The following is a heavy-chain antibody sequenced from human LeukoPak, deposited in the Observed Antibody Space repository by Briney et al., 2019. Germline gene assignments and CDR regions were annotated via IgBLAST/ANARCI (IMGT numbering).Heavy chain of an antibody. J-gene: IGHJ4*02. V-gene: IGHV3-30*18. CDR1: EFTFRSYD. Sequence: GESLRLSCVASEFTFRSYDMHWVRQAPGKGLEWVAVISYDGSNKDYADSVKGRFTISRDNSKNTLYLQMNSLRAEDTAVYYCAKDRAYYSDSSGYYLVRAYDYWGQGTLVTVSS. CDR2: ISYDGSNK. CDR3: AKDRAYYSDSSGYYLVRAYDY. D-gene: IGHD3-22*01.